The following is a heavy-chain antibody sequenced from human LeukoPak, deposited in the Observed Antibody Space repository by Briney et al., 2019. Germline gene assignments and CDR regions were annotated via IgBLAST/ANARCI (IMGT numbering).Heavy chain of an antibody. Sequence: ASVKVSCKASGYTFIGYYMHWVRQAPGQGLEWMGWINPNSGGTNYAQKFQGWVTMTRDTSISTAYMELSRLRSDDTAVYYCARGIVGATTPGVPFDPWGQGTLVTVSS. CDR3: ARGIVGATTPGVPFDP. CDR2: INPNSGGT. D-gene: IGHD1-26*01. J-gene: IGHJ5*02. V-gene: IGHV1-2*04. CDR1: GYTFIGYY.